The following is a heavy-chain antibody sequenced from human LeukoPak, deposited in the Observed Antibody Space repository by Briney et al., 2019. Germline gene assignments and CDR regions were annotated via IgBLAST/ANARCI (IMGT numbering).Heavy chain of an antibody. CDR2: INHSGST. Sequence: SETLSLTCAVYGGSFSGYYWSWIRQPPGKGLEWIGEINHSGSTNYNPSLKGRVTISVDTSKNQFSLKLSSVTAADTAVYYCARGLPGYSYGDAFDIWGQGTMVTVSS. V-gene: IGHV4-34*01. CDR1: GGSFSGYY. D-gene: IGHD5-18*01. J-gene: IGHJ3*02. CDR3: ARGLPGYSYGDAFDI.